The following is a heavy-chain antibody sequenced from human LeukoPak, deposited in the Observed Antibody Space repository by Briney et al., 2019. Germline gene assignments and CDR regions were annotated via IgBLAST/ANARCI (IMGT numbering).Heavy chain of an antibody. CDR3: ARGSGSYEGIEYYFDY. J-gene: IGHJ4*02. CDR2: IDPNSGGT. Sequence: GASVKVSCKASGYTFTGYYMHWVRQAPGQGLEWMGWIDPNSGGTNYAQKFQGRVTMTRDTSISTAYMELSRLRSDDTAVYYCARGSGSYEGIEYYFDYWGQGTLVTVSS. D-gene: IGHD1-26*01. CDR1: GYTFTGYY. V-gene: IGHV1-2*02.